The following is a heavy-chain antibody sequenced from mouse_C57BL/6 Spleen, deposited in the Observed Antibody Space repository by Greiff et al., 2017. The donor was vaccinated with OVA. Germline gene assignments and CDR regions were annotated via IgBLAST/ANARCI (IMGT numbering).Heavy chain of an antibody. J-gene: IGHJ2*01. Sequence: QVQLQQSGAELVKPGASVKMSCKASGYTFTSYWITWVKQRPGQGLEWIGDIYPGSGSTNYNEKFKGKATLTADTSSGTAYMQLSSLTSEDSAVDYCARCVITRRNYLDYWGQGTTVTVSS. V-gene: IGHV1-55*01. CDR1: GYTFTSYW. D-gene: IGHD2-4*01. CDR2: IYPGSGST. CDR3: ARCVITRRNYLDY.